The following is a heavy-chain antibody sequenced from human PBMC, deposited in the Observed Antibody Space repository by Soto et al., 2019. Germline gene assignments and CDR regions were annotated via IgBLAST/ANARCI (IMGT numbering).Heavy chain of an antibody. V-gene: IGHV3-11*05. J-gene: IGHJ3*02. CDR3: ARVRADAFDI. D-gene: IGHD4-17*01. CDR1: GFTFSDYY. Sequence: QVQLVESGGGLVKPGGSLRLSCAASGFTFSDYYMSWIRQAPGKGLEWVSYISSSSSYTKYADSVNGRFTISRDNAKNSMYLQMNSLRAEDTAVYYCARVRADAFDIWGQGKMVTVSS. CDR2: ISSSSSYT.